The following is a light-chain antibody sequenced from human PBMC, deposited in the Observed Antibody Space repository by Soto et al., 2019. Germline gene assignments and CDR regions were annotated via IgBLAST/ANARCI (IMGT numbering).Light chain of an antibody. CDR3: QHDNSYSEA. V-gene: IGKV3-15*01. CDR2: DTS. CDR1: QSVNRQ. J-gene: IGKJ1*01. Sequence: EIVMTQSPASLSVTPGESVPLYCRASQSVNRQVLWYQHRPGQAPRLLIYDTSARAAGIPSRFSGSGSGTEFTLTISSLQPDDFATYYCQHDNSYSEAFGQGTKVDI.